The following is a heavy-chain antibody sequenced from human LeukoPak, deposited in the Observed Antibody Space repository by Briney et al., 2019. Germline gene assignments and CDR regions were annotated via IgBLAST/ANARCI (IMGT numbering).Heavy chain of an antibody. CDR3: ARDGLLSQWLDGYNWFDP. J-gene: IGHJ5*02. V-gene: IGHV4-4*02. D-gene: IGHD6-19*01. Sequence: SETLSLTCSVSGGSISSSNWWSWVRQPPGKGLEWIGEIYHSGSTNYNPSLKSRVTISVDTSKNQFSLKLSSVTAADTAVYYCARDGLLSQWLDGYNWFDPWGQGTLVTVSS. CDR1: GGSISSSNW. CDR2: IYHSGST.